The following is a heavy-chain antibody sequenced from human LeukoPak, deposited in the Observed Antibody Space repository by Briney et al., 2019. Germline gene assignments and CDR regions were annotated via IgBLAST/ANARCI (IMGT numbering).Heavy chain of an antibody. CDR3: ARSRQASGLFSF. CDR2: IYDRGPA. D-gene: IGHD3-10*01. V-gene: IGHV4-59*12. Sequence: SETLSLTCTVSGGSISSYYWSWIRQSPGEGLEWIGCIYDRGPAYYNPSLKSRFTISVDRPKNQFFLNVTSLTAADTAVYYCARSRQASGLFSFWGQGTPVVVSS. CDR1: GGSISSYY. J-gene: IGHJ4*02.